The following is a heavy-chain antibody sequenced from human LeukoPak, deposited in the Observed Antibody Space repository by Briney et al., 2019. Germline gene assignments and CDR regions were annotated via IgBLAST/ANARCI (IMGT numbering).Heavy chain of an antibody. Sequence: PGGSLRLSCAASGFTFSSYGMHWVRQAPGKGLEWVAVISYDGSNKYYADSVKGRFTISRDNSKNTLYLQMNSLRSDDTAVYYCARGTDSGWSYLHWGQGTLVTVSS. J-gene: IGHJ4*02. CDR3: ARGTDSGWSYLH. V-gene: IGHV3-30*03. D-gene: IGHD6-19*01. CDR2: ISYDGSNK. CDR1: GFTFSSYG.